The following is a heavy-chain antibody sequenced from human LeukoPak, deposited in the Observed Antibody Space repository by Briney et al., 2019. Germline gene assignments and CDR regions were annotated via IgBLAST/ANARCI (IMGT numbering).Heavy chain of an antibody. CDR2: ISYDGSNK. CDR3: ARDGVTAAHYFDY. J-gene: IGHJ4*02. V-gene: IGHV3-30*04. Sequence: GRSLRLSCAASGFTFSSYAMHWVRQAPGKGLEWVAVISYDGSNKYYADSVKGRFTISRDNSKNTLYLQMNGLRAEDTAVYCCARDGVTAAHYFDYWGQGTLVTVSS. CDR1: GFTFSSYA. D-gene: IGHD2-21*02.